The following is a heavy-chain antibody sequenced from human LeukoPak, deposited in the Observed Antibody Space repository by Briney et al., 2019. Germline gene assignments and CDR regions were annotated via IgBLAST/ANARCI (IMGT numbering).Heavy chain of an antibody. CDR3: ARDSKDYYDSSGHNWFDP. D-gene: IGHD3-22*01. V-gene: IGHV1-69*05. CDR2: IIPIFGTA. CDR1: GATFSSYA. J-gene: IGHJ5*02. Sequence: ASVKVSCKASGATFSSYAISWVRQAPGQGLEWMGGIIPIFGTANYAQKFQGRVTITTDESTSTAYMELSSLRSEDTAVYYCARDSKDYYDSSGHNWFDPWGQGTLVTVSS.